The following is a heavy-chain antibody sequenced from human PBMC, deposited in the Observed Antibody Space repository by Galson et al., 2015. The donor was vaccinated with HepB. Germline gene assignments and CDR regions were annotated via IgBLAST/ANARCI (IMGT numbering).Heavy chain of an antibody. Sequence: SLRLSCAASGFTFSNYAMTWVRQTPGKGLEWVSSISGPGRDTYYADSVKGRFTISRDNSKNTVYLQMNSLRAEDTAVYYCAQGPGCSSLRPHYWGQGTLVTVSS. D-gene: IGHD3-16*02. CDR2: ISGPGRDT. CDR3: AQGPGCSSLRPHY. CDR1: GFTFSNYA. J-gene: IGHJ4*02. V-gene: IGHV3-23*01.